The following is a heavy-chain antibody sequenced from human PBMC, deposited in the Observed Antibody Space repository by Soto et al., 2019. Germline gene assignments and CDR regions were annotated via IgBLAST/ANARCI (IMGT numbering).Heavy chain of an antibody. J-gene: IGHJ4*02. D-gene: IGHD6-19*01. V-gene: IGHV4-31*03. CDR1: GGSISSGGYY. Sequence: PSETLSLTCTVSGGSISSGGYYWSWIRQHPGKGLEWIGYIYYSGSTYYNPSLKSRVTISLDTSKNQFSLQLSSVTAADTAVYYCARMGAWFYYFDFWGQGTLVTVSS. CDR2: IYYSGST. CDR3: ARMGAWFYYFDF.